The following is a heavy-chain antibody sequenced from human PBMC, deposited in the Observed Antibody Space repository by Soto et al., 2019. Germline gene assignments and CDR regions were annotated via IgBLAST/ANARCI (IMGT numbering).Heavy chain of an antibody. CDR1: GGSISSYY. J-gene: IGHJ5*01. CDR3: VKDRRAGGNSAFYFDF. Sequence: LSLTCTVSGGSISSYYWSWVRQAPVKGLEWVSLISATGGGTYYADSVKGRFSISRDNSKNTLYLQMNSLRAEDTAVYYCVKDRRAGGNSAFYFDFWGQGAQVTVSS. D-gene: IGHD3-16*01. V-gene: IGHV3-23*01. CDR2: ISATGGGT.